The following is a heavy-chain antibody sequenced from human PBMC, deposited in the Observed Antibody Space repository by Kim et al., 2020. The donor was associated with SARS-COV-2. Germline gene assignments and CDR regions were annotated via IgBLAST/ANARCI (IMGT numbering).Heavy chain of an antibody. V-gene: IGHV4-30-2*04. CDR3: ARDQLWFGESNYFNY. D-gene: IGHD3-10*01. J-gene: IGHJ4*02. Sequence: PSLKSRVTISVDTSKNQFSLKLSSVTAADTAVYYCARDQLWFGESNYFNYWGQGTLVTVSS.